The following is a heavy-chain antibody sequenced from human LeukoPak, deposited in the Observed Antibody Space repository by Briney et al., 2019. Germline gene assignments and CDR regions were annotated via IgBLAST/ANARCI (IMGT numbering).Heavy chain of an antibody. J-gene: IGHJ6*02. CDR1: GFTFSSYG. CDR3: ARRSGVVVAATPRDYYYGMDV. V-gene: IGHV3-33*01. Sequence: GRSLRLSRAASGFTFSSYGMHWVRQAPGKGLEWGAVIWYDGSNKYYADSVKGRFTISRDNSKNTLYLQMNSLRAEDTAVYYCARRSGVVVAATPRDYYYGMDVWGQGTTVTVSS. CDR2: IWYDGSNK. D-gene: IGHD2-15*01.